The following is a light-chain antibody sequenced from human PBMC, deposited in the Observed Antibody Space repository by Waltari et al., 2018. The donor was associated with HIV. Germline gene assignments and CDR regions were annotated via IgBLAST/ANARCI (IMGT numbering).Light chain of an antibody. CDR2: GTS. V-gene: IGKV3-20*01. J-gene: IGKJ4*01. Sequence: EIVLTQSPGALSLSPGERATLYCRDSQSVSSSHLACYQQRPGQAPRLLIYGTSSRATGIPDRFSGSWSGTDFTRTISRLEPEDFAVYYCQQYGSSAPLTFGGGTKFEIK. CDR3: QQYGSSAPLT. CDR1: QSVSSSH.